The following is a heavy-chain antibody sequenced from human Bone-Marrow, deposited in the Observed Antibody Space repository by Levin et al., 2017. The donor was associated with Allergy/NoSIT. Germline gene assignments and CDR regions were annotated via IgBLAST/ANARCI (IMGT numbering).Heavy chain of an antibody. J-gene: IGHJ4*02. CDR3: AKVGDITGTTSTYYDS. CDR2: VSWDSHNI. D-gene: IGHD1-14*01. CDR1: GFVFDDYA. V-gene: IGHV3-9*01. Sequence: GGSLRLSCAASGFVFDDYAMHWVRLAPGRGLEWVSGVSWDSHNIDYADSVRGRFTISRDNARNSLYLQMNSLRPEDTAFYYCAKVGDITGTTSTYYDSWGQGTLVTVSS.